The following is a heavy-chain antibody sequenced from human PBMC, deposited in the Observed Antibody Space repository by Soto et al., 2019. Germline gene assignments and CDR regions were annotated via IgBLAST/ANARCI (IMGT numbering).Heavy chain of an antibody. J-gene: IGHJ4*02. CDR3: AKSPIAGRAYYFDY. D-gene: IGHD6-6*01. CDR1: GFPLSSYA. CDR2: ISAGGGST. V-gene: IGHV3-23*01. Sequence: GGSLRLSCAAAGFPLSSYAMSWVRQAPGKGLEWVSGISAGGGSTFYADSVKGRFSISRDNSKSTLYLQMHSLRAEDTAVYHCAKSPIAGRAYYFDYWGQGNMVTVSS.